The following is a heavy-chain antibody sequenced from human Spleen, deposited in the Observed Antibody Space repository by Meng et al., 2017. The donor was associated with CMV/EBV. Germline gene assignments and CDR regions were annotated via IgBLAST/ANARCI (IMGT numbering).Heavy chain of an antibody. D-gene: IGHD6-6*01. J-gene: IGHJ6*02. Sequence: GGSLRLSCAASGFTFSSYEMNWVRQAPGKGLEWVSSISSSSSYIYYADSVKGRFTISRDNAKNSLYLQMNSLRAEDTAVYYCAREFGVSTSSGYYYHGLDVWGQGTTVTVSS. V-gene: IGHV3-21*01. CDR1: GFTFSSYE. CDR2: ISSSSSYI. CDR3: AREFGVSTSSGYYYHGLDV.